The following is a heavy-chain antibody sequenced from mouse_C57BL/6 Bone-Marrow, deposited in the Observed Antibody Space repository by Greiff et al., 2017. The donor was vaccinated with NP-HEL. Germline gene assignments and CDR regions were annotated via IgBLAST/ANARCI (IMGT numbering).Heavy chain of an antibody. CDR1: GYTFTDYE. V-gene: IGHV1-15*01. J-gene: IGHJ1*03. CDR2: IDPETGGT. Sequence: QVQLQQSGAELVRPGASVTLSCKASGYTFTDYEMHWVKQTPVHGLEWIGAIDPETGGTAYNQKFKGKAILTADKSSSTAYMELRSLTSEDSAVYYWTSNWVWYFDVGGRGNTVTVSS. D-gene: IGHD4-1*01. CDR3: TSNWVWYFDV.